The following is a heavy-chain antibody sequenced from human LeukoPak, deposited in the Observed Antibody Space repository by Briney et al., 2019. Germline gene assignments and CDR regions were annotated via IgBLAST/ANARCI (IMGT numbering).Heavy chain of an antibody. CDR2: ISSNGGST. V-gene: IGHV3-64*01. D-gene: IGHD6-6*01. CDR1: GFTFSSYA. Sequence: GGSLRLSCAASGFTFSSYAMHWVRQAPGKGLEYVSAISSNGGSTYYANSVKGRFTISRDNSKNTLYLQMGSLRAEDMAVYYCARDPGYSGSSGRYFDYWGQGTLVTVSS. CDR3: ARDPGYSGSSGRYFDY. J-gene: IGHJ4*02.